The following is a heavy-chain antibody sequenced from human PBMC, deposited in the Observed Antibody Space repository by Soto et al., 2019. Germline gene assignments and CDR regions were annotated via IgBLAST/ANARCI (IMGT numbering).Heavy chain of an antibody. CDR1: GFIFSNYG. Sequence: QVQLVESGGGVVQPGGSLRLSCAASGFIFSNYGMQWFRQAPGKGLEWVAVVSWDGKAQYYADSVKGRFTISRDNSGGALSLQMNSLRPDDTAVYYCVKEATVQAAHHFDYWGQGTLVTVSS. CDR2: VSWDGKAQ. V-gene: IGHV3-30*18. CDR3: VKEATVQAAHHFDY. J-gene: IGHJ4*02. D-gene: IGHD2-2*01.